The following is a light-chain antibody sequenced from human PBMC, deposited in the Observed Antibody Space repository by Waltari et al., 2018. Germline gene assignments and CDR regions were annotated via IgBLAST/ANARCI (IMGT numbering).Light chain of an antibody. CDR2: GTS. Sequence: EIVLTQSPGTLSLSPGDRVTLSCRASQSVNGRLVWYQQKPGQAPRLLIHGTSSRATGIPDRFSGSGSGTDFSLTISRLEPEDFAVYYCQQHGSLPATFGQGTKVEVK. V-gene: IGKV3-20*01. J-gene: IGKJ1*01. CDR3: QQHGSLPAT. CDR1: QSVNGR.